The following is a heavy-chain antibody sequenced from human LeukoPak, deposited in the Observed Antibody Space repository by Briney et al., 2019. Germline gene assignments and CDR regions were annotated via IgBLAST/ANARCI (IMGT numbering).Heavy chain of an antibody. D-gene: IGHD3-22*01. V-gene: IGHV3-21*01. J-gene: IGHJ4*02. Sequence: GGSLRLSCAASGFTFSSYSMNWVRQAPGKGLEWVSSISSSSYIYYADSVKGRFTISRDNAKNSLYLQMNSLRAEGTAVYYCARAPSYYYDSSGYYYNWGQGTLVTVSS. CDR3: ARAPSYYYDSSGYYYN. CDR2: ISSSSYI. CDR1: GFTFSSYS.